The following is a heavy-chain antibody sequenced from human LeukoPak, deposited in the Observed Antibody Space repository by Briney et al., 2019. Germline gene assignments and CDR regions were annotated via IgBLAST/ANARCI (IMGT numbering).Heavy chain of an antibody. Sequence: GASVTVSCTASGYSFTTHDINWVRQAPGHGLEWMGWMNPNSGNTGYSQKFQDRVTMTRNTSISTAYLELSSLGSEDTAMYYCASALKRGSAGTLIDHWGQGTLVTVSS. V-gene: IGHV1-8*01. CDR3: ASALKRGSAGTLIDH. D-gene: IGHD6-13*01. J-gene: IGHJ4*02. CDR1: GYSFTTHD. CDR2: MNPNSGNT.